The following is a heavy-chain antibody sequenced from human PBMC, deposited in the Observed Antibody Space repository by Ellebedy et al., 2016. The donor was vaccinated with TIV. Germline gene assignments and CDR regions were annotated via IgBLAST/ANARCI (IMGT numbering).Heavy chain of an antibody. CDR2: IRKDGSEK. D-gene: IGHD6-13*01. CDR3: AGSTGWSGEGVS. V-gene: IGHV3-7*03. CDR1: GLPFDTFW. J-gene: IGHJ5*02. Sequence: GESLKISXVASGLPFDTFWMNWVRQAPGKGLAWVAKIRKDGSEKYYVDSVKGRFTISRDNAKNSVYLQMNSLRAEDTAMYYCAGSTGWSGEGVSWGQGTLVTVSS.